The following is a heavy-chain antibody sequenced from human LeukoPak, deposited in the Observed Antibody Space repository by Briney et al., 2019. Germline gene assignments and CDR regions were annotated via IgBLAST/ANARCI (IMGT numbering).Heavy chain of an antibody. V-gene: IGHV4-59*12. CDR1: GGSISSYY. CDR3: VRDRSYYLFDY. D-gene: IGHD1-26*01. J-gene: IGHJ4*02. CDR2: IYYSGST. Sequence: PSETLSLTCTVSGGSISSYYWSWIRQPPGKGLEWIGYIYYSGSTNYNPSLKSRVTISVDTSKNQFSLKLTSVTAADTAVYYCVRDRSYYLFDYWGQGTLVTVSS.